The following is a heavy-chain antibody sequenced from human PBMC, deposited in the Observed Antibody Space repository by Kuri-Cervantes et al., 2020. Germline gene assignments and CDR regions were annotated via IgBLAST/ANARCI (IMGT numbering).Heavy chain of an antibody. CDR1: GFTFSTYA. CDR3: ARESYMVTALDY. CDR2: ISGSDDST. D-gene: IGHD5-18*01. Sequence: GESLKISCAAFGFTFSTYAMSWVRQAPGKGLEWVSAISGSDDSTYYADSVKGRFTISRDNAKNSLYLQMNSLRAEDTAVYYCARESYMVTALDYWGQGTLVTVSS. V-gene: IGHV3-23*01. J-gene: IGHJ4*02.